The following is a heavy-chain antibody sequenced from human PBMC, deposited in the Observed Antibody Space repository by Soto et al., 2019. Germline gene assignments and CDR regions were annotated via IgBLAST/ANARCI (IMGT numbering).Heavy chain of an antibody. CDR3: ASRDPGTSVDY. CDR2: IYRTGST. V-gene: IGHV4-4*02. Sequence: SETLSLTCAVSGGCFTSNNWWNWVRQPPGQGLEWIGEIYRTGSTNYNPSLKSRVTISLDKSESQFSLKVTSLTAADTAVYYCASRDPGTSVDYWGQGTLVTVSS. CDR1: GGCFTSNNW. D-gene: IGHD1-7*01. J-gene: IGHJ4*02.